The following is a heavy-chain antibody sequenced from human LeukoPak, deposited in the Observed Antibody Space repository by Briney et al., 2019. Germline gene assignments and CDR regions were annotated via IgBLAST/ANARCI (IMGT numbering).Heavy chain of an antibody. CDR1: GYSFTTYW. CDR2: IFPGDSDI. V-gene: IGHV5-51*01. Sequence: GESLKISCKGSGYSFTTYWIGWVRQMPGKGPEWMGIIFPGDSDIAYSPSFQGHVTISADKSINTAYLQWSTLKASDTAIYYCATSESQTRFDSWGQGTLVTVSS. J-gene: IGHJ4*02. D-gene: IGHD1/OR15-1a*01. CDR3: ATSESQTRFDS.